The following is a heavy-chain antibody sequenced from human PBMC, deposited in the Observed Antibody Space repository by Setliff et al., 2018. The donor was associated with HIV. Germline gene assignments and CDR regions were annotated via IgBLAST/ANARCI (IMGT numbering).Heavy chain of an antibody. CDR1: GDTFTTYV. J-gene: IGHJ3*02. CDR3: ARDRAGDAFDI. D-gene: IGHD3-10*01. CDR2: RSPIFSTT. Sequence: ASVKVSCKGSGDTFTTYVVSWVRQAPGQGLEWMGGRSPIFSTTNYAQKFQGRVTITTDESTSRAYMELSSLRSEDTAVYYCARDRAGDAFDIWGQGTMVTVSS. V-gene: IGHV1-69*05.